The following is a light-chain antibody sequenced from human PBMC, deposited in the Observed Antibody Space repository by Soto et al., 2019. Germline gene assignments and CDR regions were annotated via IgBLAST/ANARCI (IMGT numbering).Light chain of an antibody. V-gene: IGKV1-12*01. Sequence: DLQMTQSPSSVSASVGDRVSITCRASQGISSWLAWYQQKPGRAPKLLIYTGSSLQSGVPSRFSGTGSGTDFTLTIRSLQPEDVATYYCQQANSCPLTFGGGTKVEIK. J-gene: IGKJ4*01. CDR1: QGISSW. CDR3: QQANSCPLT. CDR2: TGS.